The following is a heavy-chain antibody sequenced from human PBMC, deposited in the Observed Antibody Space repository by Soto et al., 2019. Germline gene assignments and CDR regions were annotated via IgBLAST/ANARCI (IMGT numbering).Heavy chain of an antibody. CDR2: INHSGST. CDR3: ARGLITMIVG. D-gene: IGHD3-22*01. CDR1: GGSFSGYY. J-gene: IGHJ4*02. V-gene: IGHV4-34*01. Sequence: SETLSLTCAVYGGSFSGYYWSWIRQPPGKGLEWIGEINHSGSTNYNPSLKSRVTISVDTPKNQFSLKLSSVTAADTAVYYCARGLITMIVGWGQGTLVTVSS.